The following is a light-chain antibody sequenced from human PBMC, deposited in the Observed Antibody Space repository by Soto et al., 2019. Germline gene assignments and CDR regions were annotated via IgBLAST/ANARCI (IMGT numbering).Light chain of an antibody. CDR2: SDN. CDR3: QSYDSSFVL. J-gene: IGLJ2*01. V-gene: IGLV1-40*01. Sequence: QSALTQPPSVSGAPGQRVTISCTGSSSNIGAGYAVHWYQHLPGAAPKLLIYSDNSRPSGVPDRFSGSTDGSSNSASLTISGLQTEDEADYYCQSYDSSFVLFGGGTKVTVL. CDR1: SSNIGAGYA.